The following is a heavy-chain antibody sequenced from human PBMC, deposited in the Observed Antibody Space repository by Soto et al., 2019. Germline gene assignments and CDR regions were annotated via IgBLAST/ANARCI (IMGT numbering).Heavy chain of an antibody. V-gene: IGHV4-61*01. J-gene: IGHJ4*02. D-gene: IGHD3-22*01. CDR2: IYFSGRT. Sequence: SETLSLTCTVSGGSVSGGSYYWNWIRQPPGKGLEWIGYIYFSGRTNYNPSLKSRVTISIDTSKNQFSLKLDSVTAADTAVYYCARIGGYYQALDSWGQGTLVTVSS. CDR3: ARIGGYYQALDS. CDR1: GGSVSGGSYY.